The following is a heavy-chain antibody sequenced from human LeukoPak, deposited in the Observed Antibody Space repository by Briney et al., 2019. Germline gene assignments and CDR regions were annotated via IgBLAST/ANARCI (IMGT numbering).Heavy chain of an antibody. D-gene: IGHD4-17*01. CDR2: IRHDESNK. CDR1: GFVFSKNG. J-gene: IGHJ3*02. Sequence: PGGSLRLSCATSGFVFSKNGMHWVRQAPGKGLEWVAFIRHDESNKYYADSVKGRFTISRDNAKNSLYLQMNSLRAEDTAVYYCARGVTVTTDAFDIWGQGTMVTVSS. V-gene: IGHV3-30*02. CDR3: ARGVTVTTDAFDI.